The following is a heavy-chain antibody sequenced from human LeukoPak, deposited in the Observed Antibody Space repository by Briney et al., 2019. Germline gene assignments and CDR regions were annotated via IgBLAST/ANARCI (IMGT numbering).Heavy chain of an antibody. CDR1: GFTFSSYS. D-gene: IGHD1-26*01. J-gene: IGHJ4*02. CDR3: ARDTQARPNDY. V-gene: IGHV3-48*01. CDR2: ISSSSSTI. Sequence: GGSLRLSCAASGFTFSSYSMNWVRQAPGKGLEWVSYISSSSSTIYYADSVKGRFTISRDNAKNSLYLQMNSLRAEDTAVYYCARDTQARPNDYWGQGTLVTVSS.